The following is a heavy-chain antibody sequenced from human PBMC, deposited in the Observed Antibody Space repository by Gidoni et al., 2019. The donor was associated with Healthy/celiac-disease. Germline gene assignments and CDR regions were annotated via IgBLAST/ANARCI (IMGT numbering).Heavy chain of an antibody. Sequence: QVQLQQWGAGLLKPSETLSLTCAVYGGSFSGYYWSWIRQPPGKGLEWIGEIDHSGSTNYNPSLKSRVTISVDTSKNQFSLKLSSVTAADTAVYYCARGRRIAVAGPGYWYFDLWGRGTLVTVSS. CDR3: ARGRRIAVAGPGYWYFDL. CDR2: IDHSGST. V-gene: IGHV4-34*01. CDR1: GGSFSGYY. J-gene: IGHJ2*01. D-gene: IGHD6-19*01.